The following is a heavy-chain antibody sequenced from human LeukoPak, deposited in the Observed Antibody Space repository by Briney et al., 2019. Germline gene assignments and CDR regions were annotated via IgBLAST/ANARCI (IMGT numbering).Heavy chain of an antibody. CDR2: IKQDGSEK. J-gene: IGHJ4*02. CDR1: GFTFSSYW. D-gene: IGHD3-3*01. V-gene: IGHV3-7*01. Sequence: GSLRLSCAASGFTFSSYWMSWVRQAPGKGLEWVANIKQDGSEKYYVDSVKGRFTISRDNAKNSLYLQMNSLRAEDTAVYYCARDRTTYYDFWSGYYEVSYFDYWGQGTLVTVSS. CDR3: ARDRTTYYDFWSGYYEVSYFDY.